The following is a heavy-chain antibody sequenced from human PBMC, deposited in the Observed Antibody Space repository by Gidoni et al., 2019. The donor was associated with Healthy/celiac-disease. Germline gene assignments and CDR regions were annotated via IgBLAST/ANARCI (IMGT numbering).Heavy chain of an antibody. CDR2: ISYDGSNK. J-gene: IGHJ3*02. V-gene: IGHV3-30*03. Sequence: QVQLVESGGGVVQPGRSLRLSCAASGSTFSSYGMNWVRQAPGKGLEWVAVISYDGSNKYYADSVKGRFTISRDNSKNTLYLQMNSLRAEDTAVYYCARDQVPYGSGSYYNDAFDIWGQGTMVTVSS. CDR3: ARDQVPYGSGSYYNDAFDI. D-gene: IGHD3-10*01. CDR1: GSTFSSYG.